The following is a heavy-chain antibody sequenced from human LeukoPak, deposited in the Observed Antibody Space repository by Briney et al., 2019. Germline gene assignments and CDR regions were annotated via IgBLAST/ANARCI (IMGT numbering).Heavy chain of an antibody. Sequence: KTSETLSLTCTVSGGSISSSSYYWGWIRQPPGKGLEWIGSIYYSVSTYYNPSLKSRLTISVDTSKNQFSLKLSSVTAADTAVYYCARHHPAPETYYFDFWGQGSLVAVSS. J-gene: IGHJ4*02. V-gene: IGHV4-39*01. CDR1: GGSISSSSYY. CDR2: IYYSVST. CDR3: ARHHPAPETYYFDF.